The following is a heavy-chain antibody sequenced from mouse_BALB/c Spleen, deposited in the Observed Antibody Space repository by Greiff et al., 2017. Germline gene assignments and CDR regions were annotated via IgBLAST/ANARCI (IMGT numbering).Heavy chain of an antibody. CDR1: GFTFTDYY. J-gene: IGHJ2*01. Sequence: EVKVEESGGGLVQPGGSLRLSCATSGFTFTDYYMSWVRQPPGKALEWLGFIRNKANGYTTEYSASVKGRFTISRDNSQSILYLQMNTLRAEDSATYYCARAYDYDWDYWGQGTTLTVSS. D-gene: IGHD2-4*01. V-gene: IGHV7-3*02. CDR3: ARAYDYDWDY. CDR2: IRNKANGYTT.